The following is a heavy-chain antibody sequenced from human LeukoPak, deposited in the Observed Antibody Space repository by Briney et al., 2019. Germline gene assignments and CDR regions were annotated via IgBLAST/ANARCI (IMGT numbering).Heavy chain of an antibody. CDR1: GFTFSTYE. V-gene: IGHV3-7*01. CDR2: IKQDGSEK. D-gene: IGHD3-10*01. Sequence: GGSLRLSCAASGFTFSTYEMNWVRQAPGKGLEWVANIKQDGSEKYYVDSVKGRFTISRVNAKNSLYLQMNSLRAEDTAVYYCARRRYYYGSGRAYGMDVWGQGTTVTVSS. CDR3: ARRRYYYGSGRAYGMDV. J-gene: IGHJ6*02.